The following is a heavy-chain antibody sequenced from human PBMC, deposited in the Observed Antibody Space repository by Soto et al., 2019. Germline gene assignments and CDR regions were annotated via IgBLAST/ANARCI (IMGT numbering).Heavy chain of an antibody. J-gene: IGHJ6*02. Sequence: PGGSLRLSCAASGFTFSNYAMSWVRQAPGKGLEWVSAISGSGGSPYYADSVKGRLTISRDNSKNTLYVQMNSLRAGDTAVYYCAKAHCSSTRCHPTYYNYAMDVWGQGTTVTVS. CDR3: AKAHCSSTRCHPTYYNYAMDV. CDR2: ISGSGGSP. D-gene: IGHD2-2*01. V-gene: IGHV3-23*01. CDR1: GFTFSNYA.